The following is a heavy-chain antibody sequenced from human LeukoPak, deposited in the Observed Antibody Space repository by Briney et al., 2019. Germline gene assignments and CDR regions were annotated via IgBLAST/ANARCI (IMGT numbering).Heavy chain of an antibody. CDR3: ARDPPVGGTPNSGYDLFFDY. D-gene: IGHD5-12*01. CDR2: INPSGGST. CDR1: GYTFTSYY. J-gene: IGHJ4*02. V-gene: IGHV1-46*01. Sequence: ASVKVSCKASGYTFTSYYMHWVRQAPGQGLEWMGIINPSGGSTSYAQKFQGRVTMTRDTSTSPVYMELSSLRSDDTAVYYCARDPPVGGTPNSGYDLFFDYWGQGTLVTVSS.